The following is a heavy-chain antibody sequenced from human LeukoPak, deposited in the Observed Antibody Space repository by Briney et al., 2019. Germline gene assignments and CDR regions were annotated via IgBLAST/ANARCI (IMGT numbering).Heavy chain of an antibody. D-gene: IGHD6-19*01. CDR1: GFTFSSYS. CDR2: ISSSSSYI. V-gene: IGHV3-21*01. Sequence: GGSLRLSCAASGFTFSSYSINWVRQAPGKGLEWVSSISSSSSYIYYADSVKGRFTISRDNAKNSLYLQMNSLRAEDTAVYYCARDLEVAVALDYWGQGTLVTVSS. CDR3: ARDLEVAVALDY. J-gene: IGHJ4*02.